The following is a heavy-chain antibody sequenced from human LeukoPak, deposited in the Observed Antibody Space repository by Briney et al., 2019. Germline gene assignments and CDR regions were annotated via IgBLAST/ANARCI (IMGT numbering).Heavy chain of an antibody. CDR3: ASELFVPAAFDI. Sequence: GGSLRLSCAASGFTASHYWMHWVRHAPGKGLVWVSRISGDGSSTNYADSVKGRFTISRDNAKNTLYLQMNSVSAEDTAVYYCASELFVPAAFDIWGQGTMVTVSS. CDR2: ISGDGSST. J-gene: IGHJ3*02. CDR1: GFTASHYW. V-gene: IGHV3-74*01.